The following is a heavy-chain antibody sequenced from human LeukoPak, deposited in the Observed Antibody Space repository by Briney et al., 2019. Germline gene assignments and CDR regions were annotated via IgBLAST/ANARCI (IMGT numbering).Heavy chain of an antibody. D-gene: IGHD1-26*01. CDR1: GFTLVSFA. Sequence: GGSLRLSCAASGFTLVSFAMSWVRQAPGKGPEWVATIGDSGGSTHYADSVKGRFTISGDNSKSTPYLQMDSLRAEDTAVYFCARLYSGSSSWFDYWGQGTLVTVSS. CDR3: ARLYSGSSSWFDY. CDR2: IGDSGGST. J-gene: IGHJ4*02. V-gene: IGHV3-23*01.